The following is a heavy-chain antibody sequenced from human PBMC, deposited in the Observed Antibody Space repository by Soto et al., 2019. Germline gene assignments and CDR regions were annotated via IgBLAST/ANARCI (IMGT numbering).Heavy chain of an antibody. J-gene: IGHJ6*02. CDR1: GYTFTSYA. CDR2: INAGNGNT. CDR3: ARAPVYSSSWYSFGGMDV. Sequence: GASVKVSCKASGYTFTSYAMYWVRQAPGQRLEWMGWINAGNGNTKYSQKFQGRVTITRDTSASTAYMELSSLRSEDTAVYYCARAPVYSSSWYSFGGMDVWGQGTTVTVSS. V-gene: IGHV1-3*01. D-gene: IGHD6-13*01.